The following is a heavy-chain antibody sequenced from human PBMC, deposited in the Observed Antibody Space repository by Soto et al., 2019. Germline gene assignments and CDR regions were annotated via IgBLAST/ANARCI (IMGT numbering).Heavy chain of an antibody. Sequence: ASVKVSCKASGFTFTSSAVQWVRQARGQRLEWIGWIVVGSGNTNYAQKFQERVTITRDMSTSTAYMELSSLRSEDTAVYYCAAETSGFFGVVTLYLGMDVWGQGTTVTVSS. J-gene: IGHJ6*02. CDR3: AAETSGFFGVVTLYLGMDV. D-gene: IGHD3-3*01. CDR1: GFTFTSSA. V-gene: IGHV1-58*01. CDR2: IVVGSGNT.